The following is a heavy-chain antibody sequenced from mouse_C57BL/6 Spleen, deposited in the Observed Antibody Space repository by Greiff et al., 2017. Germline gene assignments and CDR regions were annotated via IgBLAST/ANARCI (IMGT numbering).Heavy chain of an antibody. CDR3: ANPRYSYDGAPYAMDY. CDR1: GYTFTGYW. D-gene: IGHD2-12*01. Sequence: QVQLQQSGAELMKPGASVKLSCKASGYTFTGYWIEWVKQRPGHGLEWIGEILPGSGSTNYNEKFKGKATFTATTSSNTAYMQLSSLTTEDSAIYYGANPRYSYDGAPYAMDYWGQGTSVTVSS. V-gene: IGHV1-9*01. J-gene: IGHJ4*01. CDR2: ILPGSGST.